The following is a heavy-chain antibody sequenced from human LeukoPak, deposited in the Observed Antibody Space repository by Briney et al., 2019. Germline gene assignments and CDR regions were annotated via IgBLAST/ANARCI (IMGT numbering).Heavy chain of an antibody. V-gene: IGHV4-59*08. CDR2: IYYSGST. CDR3: ARSLLLWFGGPDAFDI. D-gene: IGHD3-10*01. J-gene: IGHJ3*02. CDR1: GGSISSYY. Sequence: PSETLSLTCTVSGGSISSYYWSWIRQPPGKGLEWIGYIYYSGSTNYNPSLKSRVTISVDTSKNQFSLKLSSVTAADTAVYYCARSLLLWFGGPDAFDIWGQGTMVTVSS.